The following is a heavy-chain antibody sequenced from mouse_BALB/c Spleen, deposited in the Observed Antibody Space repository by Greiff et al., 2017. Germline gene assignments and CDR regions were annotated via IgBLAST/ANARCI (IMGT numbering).Heavy chain of an antibody. D-gene: IGHD3-2*02. Sequence: EVKVVESGGGLVKPGGSLKLSCAASGFTFSDYYMYWVRQTPEKRLEWVATISDGGSYTYYPDSVKGRFTISRDNAKNNLYLQMSSLKSEDTAMYYCARDQGEGYFDYWGQGTTLTVSS. CDR2: ISDGGSYT. CDR1: GFTFSDYY. J-gene: IGHJ2*01. V-gene: IGHV5-4*02. CDR3: ARDQGEGYFDY.